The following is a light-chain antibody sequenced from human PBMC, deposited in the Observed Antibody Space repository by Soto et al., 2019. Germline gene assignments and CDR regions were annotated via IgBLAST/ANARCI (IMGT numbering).Light chain of an antibody. CDR3: QQSGNSPRT. Sequence: ETVLTQSPGTLSLSPGERAALSCRASQSVRSSYLAWYQQKPGQAPRLLISDASNRGTGIPDRFSGSGSGTDFTLTISRLEPEDFAVYYCQQSGNSPRTFGQGTKVEIK. CDR2: DAS. V-gene: IGKV3-20*01. CDR1: QSVRSSY. J-gene: IGKJ1*01.